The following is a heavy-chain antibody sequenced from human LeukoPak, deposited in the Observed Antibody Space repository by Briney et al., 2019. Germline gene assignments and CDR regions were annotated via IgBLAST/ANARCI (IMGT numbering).Heavy chain of an antibody. D-gene: IGHD5-18*01. CDR1: GFTFSSSY. CDR3: VRDRMDTASYAFDI. Sequence: PGGSLRLFCAASGFTFSSSYMTWVRQAPGKGLEWVSCISFSSSYIYQADSLKGRFTISRDNAKNSLYLQMNSLRAEDTGVYYCVRDRMDTASYAFDIWGQGTMVTVSS. J-gene: IGHJ3*02. V-gene: IGHV3-21*01. CDR2: ISFSSSYI.